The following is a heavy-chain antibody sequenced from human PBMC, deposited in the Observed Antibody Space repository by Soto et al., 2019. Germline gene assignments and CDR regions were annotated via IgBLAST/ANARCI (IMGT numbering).Heavy chain of an antibody. Sequence: QVRLQESGPGLVQPSGTLSLTCAVSGDSITGDNWWSWVRQPPGMGLEWIGEIHHSGATNYNPSLKSRVTISVDKSKNQFSLKLNSVTAADTAMFYCATQGFYRMGVWGRGTMVTVSS. CDR2: IHHSGAT. J-gene: IGHJ6*02. CDR1: GDSITGDNW. CDR3: ATQGFYRMGV. V-gene: IGHV4-4*02.